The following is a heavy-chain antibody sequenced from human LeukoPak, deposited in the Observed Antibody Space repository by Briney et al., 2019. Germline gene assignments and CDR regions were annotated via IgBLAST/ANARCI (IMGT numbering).Heavy chain of an antibody. J-gene: IGHJ5*02. CDR1: GYTFTSYG. V-gene: IGHV1-18*01. CDR3: ARDGTPDFWSGYNNWFDP. CDR2: ISAYNVHT. D-gene: IGHD3-3*01. Sequence: ASVKVSCKASGYTFTSYGISWVRQAPGQGLEWMGWISAYNVHTKYAQKLQGRVTMTTDTSTSTAYMEPRSLRSDDTAVYYCARDGTPDFWSGYNNWFDPWGQGTLVTVSS.